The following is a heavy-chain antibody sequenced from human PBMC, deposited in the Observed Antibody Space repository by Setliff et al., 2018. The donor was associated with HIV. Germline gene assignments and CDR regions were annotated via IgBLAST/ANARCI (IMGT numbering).Heavy chain of an antibody. D-gene: IGHD1-26*01. V-gene: IGHV3-48*04. CDR2: ISYGGRTI. CDR3: ARPTNIDTLYYGSQTFYMYYYGLDV. J-gene: IGHJ6*02. Sequence: GGSLRLSCAASGFTFNRYGMNWVRQAPGKGLEWLSYISYGGRTIYYADSVKGRFTISRDNAENSLFLQMDSLRADDTAVYFCARPTNIDTLYYGSQTFYMYYYGLDVWGQGTTVTVSS. CDR1: GFTFNRYG.